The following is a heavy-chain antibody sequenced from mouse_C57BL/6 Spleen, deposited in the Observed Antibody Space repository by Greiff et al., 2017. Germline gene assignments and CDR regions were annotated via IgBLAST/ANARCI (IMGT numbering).Heavy chain of an antibody. CDR3: ARHENYGNHEGAMDY. J-gene: IGHJ4*01. D-gene: IGHD2-1*01. Sequence: EVKLMESGGDLVKPGGSLKLSCAASGFTFSSYGMSWVRQTPDKRLEWVATISSGGSYTYYPDSVKGRFTISRDNAKNTLYLQMSSLKSEDTAMYYCARHENYGNHEGAMDYWGQGTSVTVSS. V-gene: IGHV5-6*01. CDR1: GFTFSSYG. CDR2: ISSGGSYT.